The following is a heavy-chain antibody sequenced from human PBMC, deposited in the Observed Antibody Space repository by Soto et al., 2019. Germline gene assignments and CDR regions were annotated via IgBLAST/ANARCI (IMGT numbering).Heavy chain of an antibody. V-gene: IGHV3-30-3*01. CDR1: GFTFSDYA. J-gene: IGHJ4*02. CDR3: ARGDSSRGLGFDY. CDR2: ISYDGSNK. D-gene: IGHD6-13*01. Sequence: QVQLVESGGGVVQPGKSLRLSCAASGFTFSDYAMYWVRQAPGKGLDWVAVISYDGSNKYYADSVKGRFTISRDNSKNTLYLQMNSLRAEDTAVYYCARGDSSRGLGFDYWGQGTLVTVSS.